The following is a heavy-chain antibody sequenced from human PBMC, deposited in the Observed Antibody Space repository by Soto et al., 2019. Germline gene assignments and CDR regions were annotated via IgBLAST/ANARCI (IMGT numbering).Heavy chain of an antibody. V-gene: IGHV4-39*01. J-gene: IGHJ5*02. CDR2: IYYSGST. CDR3: ARHYAPAGFGYSSSWYGWFDP. Sequence: PSETLSLTCTVSGGSISSSSYYWGWIRQPPGKGLEWIGSIYYSGSTYYNPSLKSRVTISVDTSKNQFSLKLSSVTAADTAVYYCARHYAPAGFGYSSSWYGWFDPWGQGTLVTVSS. D-gene: IGHD6-13*01. CDR1: GGSISSSSYY.